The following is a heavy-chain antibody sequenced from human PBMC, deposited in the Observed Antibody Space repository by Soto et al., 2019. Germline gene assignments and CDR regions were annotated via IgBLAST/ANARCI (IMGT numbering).Heavy chain of an antibody. V-gene: IGHV3-49*04. J-gene: IGHJ4*02. Sequence: GGSLRLSXTTSGFTFGGYAVSWVRQAPGKGLEWVGFIRGKAYSGTTEYAASVRGRFTISRDDSKSIAYLQMNSLESEDTAVYYCARGRSSXXLYPTYFDYWGQGTLVTVSS. CDR1: GFTFGGYA. D-gene: IGHD3-16*02. CDR2: IRGKAYSGTT. CDR3: ARGRSSXXLYPTYFDY.